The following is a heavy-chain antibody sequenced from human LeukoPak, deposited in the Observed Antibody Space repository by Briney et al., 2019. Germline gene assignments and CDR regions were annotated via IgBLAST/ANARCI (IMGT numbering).Heavy chain of an antibody. D-gene: IGHD4-23*01. V-gene: IGHV3-23*01. CDR3: AREDGGNSFDY. J-gene: IGHJ4*02. Sequence: GGSLRLSCAASGFTFSSYAMHWVRQAPGKGLEWVSAISGSGGSTYYADSVKGRFTISRDNAKNSLYLQMNSLRAEDTAVYYCAREDGGNSFDYWGQGTLVTVSS. CDR1: GFTFSSYA. CDR2: ISGSGGST.